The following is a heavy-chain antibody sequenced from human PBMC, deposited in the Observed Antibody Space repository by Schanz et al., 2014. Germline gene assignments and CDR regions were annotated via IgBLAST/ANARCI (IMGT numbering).Heavy chain of an antibody. CDR1: GGSFIGYD. D-gene: IGHD1-1*01. V-gene: IGHV4-34*01. CDR3: AIPRGSYAPNWSEARYFQH. Sequence: QVRLQQWGAGLLKPSGTLSLTCAVYGGSFIGYDWSWIRQFPGQDLEWIGDINHYGRTNYNPSLMGRVSISICASQNQFSLKMPFVTAADTAIYYCAIPRGSYAPNWSEARYFQHWGQGSLVTVSS. J-gene: IGHJ1*01. CDR2: INHYGRT.